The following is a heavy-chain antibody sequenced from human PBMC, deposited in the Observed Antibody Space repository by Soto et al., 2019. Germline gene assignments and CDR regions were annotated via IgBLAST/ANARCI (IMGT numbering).Heavy chain of an antibody. J-gene: IGHJ6*02. CDR1: GFTFSSYG. CDR2: ISYDGSNK. V-gene: IGHV3-30*03. Sequence: GGSLRLSCAASGFTFSSYGMHWVRQAPGKGLEWVAVISYDGSNKYYADSVKGRFTISRDNSKNTLYLQMNSLRAEDTAVYYCVWQQLAYREYYYYYGMDVWGQGTTVTVSS. CDR3: VWQQLAYREYYYYYGMDV. D-gene: IGHD6-13*01.